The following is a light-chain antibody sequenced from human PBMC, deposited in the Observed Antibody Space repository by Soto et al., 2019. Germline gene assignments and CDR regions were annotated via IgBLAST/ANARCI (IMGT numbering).Light chain of an antibody. CDR1: QSVSSSY. CDR2: GAS. J-gene: IGKJ1*01. CDR3: QQYNNWPQT. Sequence: ESVLTQSPGTLSLSPGERATLSCRASQSVSSSYLAWYQQKPGQAPRLLILGASTRATGIPARFSGSGSGTEFTLTISSLQSEDFAFYYCQQYNNWPQTFGQGTKVDIK. V-gene: IGKV3-15*01.